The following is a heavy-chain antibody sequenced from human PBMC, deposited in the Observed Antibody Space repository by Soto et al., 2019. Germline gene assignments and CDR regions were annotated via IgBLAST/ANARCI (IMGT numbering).Heavy chain of an antibody. CDR2: IYYSGST. J-gene: IGHJ4*02. CDR1: GGSISSDDYY. V-gene: IGHV4-30-4*01. Sequence: QVQLQESGPGLVKPSQTLSLTCTVSGGSISSDDYYWSWIRQSPGKGLEWIGYIYYSGSTYYNPSLKSRVTISVDTSKNQFSLNLSSVTAADSAVYYCARVGRFYDDLWGSYRHDHFDYWGQGTLVTVSS. D-gene: IGHD3-16*02. CDR3: ARVGRFYDDLWGSYRHDHFDY.